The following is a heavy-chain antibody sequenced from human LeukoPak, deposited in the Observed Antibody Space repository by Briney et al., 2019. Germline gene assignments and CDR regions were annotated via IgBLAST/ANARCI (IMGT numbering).Heavy chain of an antibody. D-gene: IGHD2-15*01. Sequence: PGGSLRLSCAASGFSFSAYEMVWVRQAPGMGLEWTSYITGSGNTKYYLDSVKGRFSISRDNAKNSLYLQMNSLRAEDTAIYYCARAICSRGSCYCLVTFDMWGRGAGVSVSS. CDR1: GFSFSAYE. CDR2: ITGSGNTK. CDR3: ARAICSRGSCYCLVTFDM. V-gene: IGHV3-48*03. J-gene: IGHJ3*02.